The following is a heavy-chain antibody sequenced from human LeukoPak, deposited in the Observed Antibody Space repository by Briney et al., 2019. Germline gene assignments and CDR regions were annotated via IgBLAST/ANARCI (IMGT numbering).Heavy chain of an antibody. CDR2: INPNSGGT. CDR1: GYTFTSYY. Sequence: VASVKVSCKASGYTFTSYYMHWLRQAPGQGLEWMGWINPNSGGTNYAQKFQGRVTMTRDTSISTAYMELSRLRSDDTAVYYCARGGIAVAGPLYWGQGTLVTVSS. D-gene: IGHD6-19*01. CDR3: ARGGIAVAGPLY. J-gene: IGHJ4*02. V-gene: IGHV1-2*02.